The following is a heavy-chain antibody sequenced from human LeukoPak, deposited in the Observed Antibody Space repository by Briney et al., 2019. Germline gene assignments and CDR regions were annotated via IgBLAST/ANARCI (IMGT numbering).Heavy chain of an antibody. CDR3: ARDRSGSYPNWFDP. CDR2: ITGNGANT. D-gene: IGHD3-10*01. Sequence: GGSLRLSCAASGFTFSSYGMSWVRQAPGKGLEWVSAITGNGANTFYADSVKGRFTISRDNSKNTMYLQMNSLRAEDTALYYCARDRSGSYPNWFDPWGQGTLVTVSP. CDR1: GFTFSSYG. V-gene: IGHV3-23*01. J-gene: IGHJ5*02.